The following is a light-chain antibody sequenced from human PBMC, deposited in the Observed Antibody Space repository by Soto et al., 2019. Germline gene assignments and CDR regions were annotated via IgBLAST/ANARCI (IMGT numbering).Light chain of an antibody. CDR3: HQYYNTPGP. J-gene: IGKJ1*01. Sequence: DIVMTQSPDSLAASLGERATITCKSSQSLLYHGDNKNYFAWYQQKPGQPPKLLIDWASVRGFGVPDRFSGSGSATDFTLTLSSLQAADAAIYYCHQYYNTPGPFGQGTKVAIK. CDR2: WAS. V-gene: IGKV4-1*01. CDR1: QSLLYHGDNKNY.